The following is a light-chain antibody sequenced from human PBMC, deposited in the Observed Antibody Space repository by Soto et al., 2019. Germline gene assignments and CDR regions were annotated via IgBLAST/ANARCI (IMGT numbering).Light chain of an antibody. J-gene: IGKJ3*01. CDR1: QSVSSSY. V-gene: IGKV3-20*01. Sequence: EIVLTQSPGTLSLSPGERATLSCRASQSVSSSYLAWYQQKPGQAPRLLIYGASSRATGIPDRFSGSGSGTDFTLTISRLEPEDFAVYYCQQYGSWITFGPGTKV. CDR3: QQYGSWIT. CDR2: GAS.